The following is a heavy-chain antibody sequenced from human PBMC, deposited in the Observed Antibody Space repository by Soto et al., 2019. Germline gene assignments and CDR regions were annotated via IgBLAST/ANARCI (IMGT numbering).Heavy chain of an antibody. CDR2: ISGSGGST. Sequence: GGSLRLSCAASGFTFSSYAMSWVRQAPGKGLEWVSAISGSGGSTYYADSVKGRFTISRDNSKNTLYLQMNSLRAEDTAVYYCAKVVEQWLIPGILYYFDYWGQGTLVTVSS. J-gene: IGHJ4*02. CDR1: GFTFSSYA. V-gene: IGHV3-23*01. D-gene: IGHD6-19*01. CDR3: AKVVEQWLIPGILYYFDY.